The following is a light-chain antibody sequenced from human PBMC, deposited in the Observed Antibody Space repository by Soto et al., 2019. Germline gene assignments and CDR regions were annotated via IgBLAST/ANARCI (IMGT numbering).Light chain of an antibody. CDR2: GAS. CDR1: QSVGRS. CDR3: PQYYEWPLT. V-gene: IGKV3D-15*01. J-gene: IGKJ4*01. Sequence: EIVMTQSPAALSLSPGEGVTLSCRASQSVGRSLAWYQQRPGQAPRLLIYGASTRATGTPVRFSGIGSRTEFTLTVSSLQSEDFVVYYGPQYYEWPLTFGGGTKVEIK.